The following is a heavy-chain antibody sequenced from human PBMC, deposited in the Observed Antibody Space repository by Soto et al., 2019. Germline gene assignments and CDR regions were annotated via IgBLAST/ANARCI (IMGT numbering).Heavy chain of an antibody. V-gene: IGHV1-69*13. Sequence: SVKVSCKASGGTFSSYAISWVRQAPGQGHEWMGGIIPIFGTANYAQKFQGRVTITADESTSTAYMELSSLRFEDTAVYYCANLYRSYDSSGYSPDAFDIWGQGTMVTVSS. CDR2: IIPIFGTA. J-gene: IGHJ3*02. CDR1: GGTFSSYA. CDR3: ANLYRSYDSSGYSPDAFDI. D-gene: IGHD3-22*01.